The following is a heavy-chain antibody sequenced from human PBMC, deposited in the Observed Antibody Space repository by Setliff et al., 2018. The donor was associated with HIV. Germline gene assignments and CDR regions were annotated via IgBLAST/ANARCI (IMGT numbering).Heavy chain of an antibody. V-gene: IGHV4-38-2*02. CDR2: IHHSGSS. CDR3: ASYYRVSGWYQEASWFFDL. J-gene: IGHJ2*01. Sequence: ASETLSLTCSVSDYAFTAGYLWGWFRQPPGKGLEWIASIHHSGSSYYMPSLRSRVTISVNTSKNQFSLNLGSVTAADTAVYYCASYYRVSGWYQEASWFFDLWGRGTLVTVSS. D-gene: IGHD6-19*01. CDR1: DYAFTAGYL.